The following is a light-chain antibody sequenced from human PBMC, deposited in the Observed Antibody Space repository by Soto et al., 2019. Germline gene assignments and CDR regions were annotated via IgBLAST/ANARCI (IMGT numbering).Light chain of an antibody. CDR2: EVT. J-gene: IGLJ1*01. Sequence: HSALTQPPSASGFPGQSVTISCTGTSSDVGYYDYVSWYQHHPGKAPKLVIYEVTKRPSGVPDRVSASKSGNTASLTVSGLRAEDEADYYCSSYAGSNNFVFGSGTKVTVL. V-gene: IGLV2-8*01. CDR1: SSDVGYYDY. CDR3: SSYAGSNNFV.